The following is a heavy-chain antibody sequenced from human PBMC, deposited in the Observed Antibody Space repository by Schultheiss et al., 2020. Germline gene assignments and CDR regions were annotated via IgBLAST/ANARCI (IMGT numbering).Heavy chain of an antibody. D-gene: IGHD4-17*01. Sequence: SETLSLTCTVSGGSISSYYWSWIRQPPGKGLEWIGYIYYSGSTNYNPSLKSRVTISVDTSKNQFSLKLSSVTAADTAVYYCARTGGRSVTTGPNYYFDYWGQGTLVTGSS. J-gene: IGHJ4*02. CDR3: ARTGGRSVTTGPNYYFDY. CDR2: IYYSGST. CDR1: GGSISSYY. V-gene: IGHV4-59*01.